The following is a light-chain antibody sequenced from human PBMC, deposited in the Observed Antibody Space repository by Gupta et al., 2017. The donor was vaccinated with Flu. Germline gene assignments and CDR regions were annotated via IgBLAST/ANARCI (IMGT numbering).Light chain of an antibody. J-gene: IGKJ2*02. CDR1: QSRGDNDGKTY. Sequence: TLGQPASICCRSSQSRGDNDGKTYLYWFKQRPGQAPRRLIYEVSNRDAGVPDGFSGSGSGSGNDFTLKSSGGEDEDVGLYYFMRGKPPWTFGQGTKLEIK. V-gene: IGKV2-30*01. CDR2: EVS. CDR3: MRGKPPWT.